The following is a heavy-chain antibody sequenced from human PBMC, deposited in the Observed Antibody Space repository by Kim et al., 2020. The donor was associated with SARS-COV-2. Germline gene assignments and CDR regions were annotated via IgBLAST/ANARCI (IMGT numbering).Heavy chain of an antibody. CDR2: IWYDGSNK. CDR3: ARDLPVAAAATDYMDV. Sequence: GGSLRLSCAASGFTFSSYGMHWVRQAPGKGLEWVAVIWYDGSNKYYADSVKGRFTISRDNSKNTMYLQMNSLRAEDTSVYYCARDLPVAAAATDYMDVWG. CDR1: GFTFSSYG. D-gene: IGHD2-2*01. V-gene: IGHV3-33*01. J-gene: IGHJ6*03.